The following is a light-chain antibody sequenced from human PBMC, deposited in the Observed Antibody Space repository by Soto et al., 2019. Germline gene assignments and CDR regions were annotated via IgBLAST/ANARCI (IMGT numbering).Light chain of an antibody. CDR3: QQYGSSPSGR. CDR2: GAS. V-gene: IGKV3-20*01. Sequence: EIVLTQSPGTLSLSPGERATLSCRASQSVSSSYLAWYQQKPGQAPRLLISGASSRATGIPDRFSGSVSGTDFTLTISRLEPEDFAVYYCQQYGSSPSGRFGQGTKVDIK. CDR1: QSVSSSY. J-gene: IGKJ1*01.